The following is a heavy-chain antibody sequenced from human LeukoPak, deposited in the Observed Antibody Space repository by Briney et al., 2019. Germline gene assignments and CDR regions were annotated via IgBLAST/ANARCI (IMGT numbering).Heavy chain of an antibody. CDR1: GDSVSSNSAA. V-gene: IGHV6-1*01. CDR3: ARDSGVMIVGLFDY. CDR2: TYYRSKWYN. Sequence: SQTLSLTCAISGDSVSSNSAAWNWIRQSPSRGLEWLARTYYRSKWYNDYAVSVKSRITINPDTSKNQFSLQLNSVTPEDTAVYYCARDSGVMIVGLFDYWGQGTLVTVSS. J-gene: IGHJ4*02. D-gene: IGHD3-22*01.